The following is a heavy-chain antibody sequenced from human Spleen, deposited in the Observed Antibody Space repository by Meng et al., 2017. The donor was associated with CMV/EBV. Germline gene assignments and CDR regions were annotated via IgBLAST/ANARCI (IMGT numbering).Heavy chain of an antibody. V-gene: IGHV1-18*01. CDR3: AKDRLGLGDSPHY. J-gene: IGHJ4*02. Sequence: ASVKVSCKASGYTFSNHGICWVRQAPGQGLEWMGWINTYNGKTNYAEKVQGRITMTTDPSTSAAYMELGSLRFDDTAVYYCAKDRLGLGDSPHYWGQGTLVTVSS. CDR1: GYTFSNHG. CDR2: INTYNGKT. D-gene: IGHD4-17*01.